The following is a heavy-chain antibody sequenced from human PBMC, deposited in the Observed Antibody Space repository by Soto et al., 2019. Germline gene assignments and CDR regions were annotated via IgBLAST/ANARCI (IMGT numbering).Heavy chain of an antibody. V-gene: IGHV3-21*01. CDR2: ISSSSGYV. CDR1: GFTFSSYS. D-gene: IGHD6-13*01. CDR3: ARTSSSTSNPIAAAGPYNFDY. J-gene: IGHJ4*02. Sequence: EVQLVESGGGLVKPGGSLRLSCAASGFTFSSYSMNWVRQAPGKGLEWVSSISSSSGYVYYADSVKGRFTISRDNAKNSLYLQMTSLRAEDTAVYYCARTSSSTSNPIAAAGPYNFDYWGQGTLVTVSS.